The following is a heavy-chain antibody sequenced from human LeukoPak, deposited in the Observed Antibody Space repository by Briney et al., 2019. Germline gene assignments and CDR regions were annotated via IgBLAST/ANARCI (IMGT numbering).Heavy chain of an antibody. Sequence: GASVKVSCKASGYTFTSYGISWVRQAPGQGLEWMGWISAYNGNTNYAQKLQGRVTMTTDTSTSAAYMELRSLRSDDTAVYYCARGVLRRRPVWPYYMDVWGKGTTVTVSS. CDR3: ARGVLRRRPVWPYYMDV. V-gene: IGHV1-18*01. CDR1: GYTFTSYG. D-gene: IGHD2-8*01. J-gene: IGHJ6*03. CDR2: ISAYNGNT.